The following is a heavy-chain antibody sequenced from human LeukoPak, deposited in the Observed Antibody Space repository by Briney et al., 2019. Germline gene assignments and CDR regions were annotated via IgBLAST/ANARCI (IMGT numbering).Heavy chain of an antibody. V-gene: IGHV1-46*01. D-gene: IGHD1-20*01. CDR3: AKTIAGTRYYFDY. Sequence: GASVKVSCKASGYTFTSYYMHWVRQAPGQGLEWMGIINPSGGSTSYAQKFQGRVTMTRDMSTSTVYMELSSLRAEDTAVYYCAKTIAGTRYYFDYWGQGTLVTVSS. CDR1: GYTFTSYY. J-gene: IGHJ4*02. CDR2: INPSGGST.